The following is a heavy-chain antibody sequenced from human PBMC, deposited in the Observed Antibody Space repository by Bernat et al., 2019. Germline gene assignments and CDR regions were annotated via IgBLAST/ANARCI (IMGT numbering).Heavy chain of an antibody. J-gene: IGHJ4*02. V-gene: IGHV3-33*06. CDR1: GFTFSSYA. Sequence: VQLVESGGGLVQPGGSLRLSCAASGFTFSSYAMSWVRQAPGKGLEWVALIWYDGNNEYYADSVKGRFTISRDNFKDTLYLQMTSLRAEDTAVYYCAKTTGPYGDHAYYFDYWGQGTLVTVSS. D-gene: IGHD4-17*01. CDR2: IWYDGNNE. CDR3: AKTTGPYGDHAYYFDY.